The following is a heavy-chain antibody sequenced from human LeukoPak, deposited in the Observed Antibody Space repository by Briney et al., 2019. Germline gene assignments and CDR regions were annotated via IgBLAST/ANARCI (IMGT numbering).Heavy chain of an antibody. CDR3: ARETTVTRGWFDP. CDR1: GFTFSSYS. J-gene: IGHJ5*02. V-gene: IGHV3-21*01. CDR2: ISSSSSYI. D-gene: IGHD4-17*01. Sequence: PGGSLRLSCAASGFTFSSYSMNWVRQAPGKGLEWVSSISSSSSYIYYAGSVKGRFTISRDNAKNSLYLQMNSLRAEDTAVYYCARETTVTRGWFDPWGQGTLVTVSS.